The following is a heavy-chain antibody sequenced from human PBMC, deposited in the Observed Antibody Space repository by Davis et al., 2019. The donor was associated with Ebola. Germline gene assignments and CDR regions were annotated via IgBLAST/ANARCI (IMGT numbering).Heavy chain of an antibody. CDR2: ISGDGGST. Sequence: GGSLRLSCAASGFTFDDYAMHWVRQAPGKGLEWVSLISGDGGSTYYADSVKGRFTISRDNAKNSLYLQMNSLRDEDTAVYYCARELQYSSSPGVFDYWGQGTLVTVSS. J-gene: IGHJ4*02. D-gene: IGHD6-6*01. V-gene: IGHV3-43*02. CDR1: GFTFDDYA. CDR3: ARELQYSSSPGVFDY.